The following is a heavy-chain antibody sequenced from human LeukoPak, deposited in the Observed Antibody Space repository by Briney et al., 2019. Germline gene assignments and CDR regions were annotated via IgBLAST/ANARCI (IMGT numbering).Heavy chain of an antibody. V-gene: IGHV4-59*01. D-gene: IGHD6-13*01. CDR3: ARDRTAAGTFLFDP. J-gene: IGHJ5*02. CDR2: IYYSGST. Sequence: SETLSLTCTVSGGSISSYYWSWIRQPPGKGLEWIGYIYYSGSTNYNPSLKSRVTISVDTSKNQFSLKLSSVTAADTAVYYCARDRTAAGTFLFDPWGQGTLVTVSS. CDR1: GGSISSYY.